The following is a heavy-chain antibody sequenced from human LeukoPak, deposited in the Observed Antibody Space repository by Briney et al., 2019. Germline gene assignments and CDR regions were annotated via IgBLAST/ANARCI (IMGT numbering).Heavy chain of an antibody. CDR2: IYYSGST. Sequence: PSETLSLTCTVSGGSISSYYWSWIRQPPGKGLEWIGYIYYSGSTNYNPSLKSRVTISVDTSKNQFSLKLSSGTAADTAVYYCARGTRGVNDYWGQGTLVTVSS. D-gene: IGHD3-10*01. V-gene: IGHV4-59*01. J-gene: IGHJ4*02. CDR3: ARGTRGVNDY. CDR1: GGSISSYY.